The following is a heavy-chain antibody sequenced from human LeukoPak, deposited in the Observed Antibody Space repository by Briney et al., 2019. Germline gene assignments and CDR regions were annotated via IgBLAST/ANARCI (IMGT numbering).Heavy chain of an antibody. CDR1: GFTFSSYS. CDR2: IWYDGSNK. Sequence: GGSLTLSCAASGFTFSSYSMNWVRQAPGKGLEWVAVIWYDGSNKYYADSVKGRFTISRDNSKNTLYLQMNSLRAEDTAVYYCARRNDFWSDPLALGVWGQGTTVTVSS. J-gene: IGHJ6*02. V-gene: IGHV3-33*08. D-gene: IGHD3-3*01. CDR3: ARRNDFWSDPLALGV.